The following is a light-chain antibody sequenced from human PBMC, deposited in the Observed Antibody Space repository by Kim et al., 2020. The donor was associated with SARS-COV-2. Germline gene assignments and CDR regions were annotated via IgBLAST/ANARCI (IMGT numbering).Light chain of an antibody. J-gene: IGKJ2*04. V-gene: IGKV1-39*01. Sequence: DIQMTQSPSSLSASVGDRVTITCRASQSISTYLNWYQQKPGKAPKLLIYASSTLQRGVPSRFSASGSGTDFTLTIGSLQPEDFATYYCQQSYSTSCSFGQGTKLEI. CDR3: QQSYSTSCS. CDR1: QSISTY. CDR2: ASS.